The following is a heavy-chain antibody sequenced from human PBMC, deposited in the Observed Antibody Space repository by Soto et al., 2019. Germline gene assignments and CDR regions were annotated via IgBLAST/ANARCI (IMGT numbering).Heavy chain of an antibody. V-gene: IGHV4-31*03. CDR1: GGSISSGGYY. J-gene: IGHJ3*02. Sequence: ASETLSLTCTVSGGSISSGGYYWSWIRKHPGKGLEWIGYIYYSGSTYYNPSLKSRVTISVDTSKNQFSLKLSSVTAADTAVYYCARGRPSVYSNYEGGAFDIWGQGTMVTVSS. CDR2: IYYSGST. D-gene: IGHD4-4*01. CDR3: ARGRPSVYSNYEGGAFDI.